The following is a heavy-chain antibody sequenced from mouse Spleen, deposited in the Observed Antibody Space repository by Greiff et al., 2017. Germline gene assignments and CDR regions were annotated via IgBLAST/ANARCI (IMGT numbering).Heavy chain of an antibody. V-gene: IGHV1-9*01. CDR3: ARNRAYYGSSPYWYFDV. CDR1: GYTFTGYW. Sequence: VQLQQSGAELMKPGASVKLSCKATGYTFTGYWIEWVKQRPGHGLEWIGEILPGSGSTNYNEKFKGKATFTADTSSNTAYMQLSSLTTEDSAIYYCARNRAYYGSSPYWYFDVWGAGTTVTVSS. D-gene: IGHD1-1*01. CDR2: ILPGSGST. J-gene: IGHJ1*01.